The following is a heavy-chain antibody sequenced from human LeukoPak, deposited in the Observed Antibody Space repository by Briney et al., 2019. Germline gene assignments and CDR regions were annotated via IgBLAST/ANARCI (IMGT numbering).Heavy chain of an antibody. D-gene: IGHD3-22*01. J-gene: IGHJ4*02. CDR1: VGSISSGCYY. V-gene: IGHV4-31*03. Sequence: PSETLSLTCTVSVGSISSGCYYWSWIRQHPGKGLEWIGYIYYSGSTYYNPSLKSRVTISVDTSKNQFSLKLSSVTAADTAVYYCARDYDSSGYYWSVLDYWGQGTLVTVSS. CDR2: IYYSGST. CDR3: ARDYDSSGYYWSVLDY.